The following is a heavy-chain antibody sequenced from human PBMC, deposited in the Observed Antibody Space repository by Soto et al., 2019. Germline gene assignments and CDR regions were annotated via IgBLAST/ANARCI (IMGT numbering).Heavy chain of an antibody. Sequence: EVQVVESGGGLVQPGGSLRLSCAASGFTFSTYWMSWVRQAPGKGLEWVANINQDGSEKNYVDSVKGRFIISRDNAKDSLYLQMNSRRAEDTAMYYCGRDMDVWGQGTTVTVSS. V-gene: IGHV3-7*01. CDR1: GFTFSTYW. J-gene: IGHJ6*02. CDR2: INQDGSEK. CDR3: GRDMDV.